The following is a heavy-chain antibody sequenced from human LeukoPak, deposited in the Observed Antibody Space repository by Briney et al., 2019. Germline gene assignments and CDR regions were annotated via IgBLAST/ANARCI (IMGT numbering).Heavy chain of an antibody. CDR1: GFTFSSYW. V-gene: IGHV3-74*01. CDR3: ARQKGGQSFFDS. D-gene: IGHD1-26*01. J-gene: IGHJ4*02. Sequence: GGSLRLSCATSGFTFSSYWMHWVRQDPGKGLLWVSRINGEGTTTAYADSVKGRFTISRDNAKKTLYLQMNSLRADDTAVYYCARQKGGQSFFDSWGQGTLVTVSS. CDR2: INGEGTTT.